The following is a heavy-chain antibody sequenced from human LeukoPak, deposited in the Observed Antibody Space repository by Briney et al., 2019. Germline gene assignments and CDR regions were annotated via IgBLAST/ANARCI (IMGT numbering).Heavy chain of an antibody. CDR3: AMYNYDTSGFDY. Sequence: SETLSLTCSVSGGSVGSFSIYYWSWVRQPAGKGGEGIGRIYTGGITSTSYNPSLKRPVSISVDKSKNHSSLTLRSVTAADTAVSYCAMYNYDTSGFDYWGQGTRVTVSS. CDR1: GGSVGSFSIYY. V-gene: IGHV4-4*07. D-gene: IGHD3-22*01. J-gene: IGHJ4*02. CDR2: IYTGGIT.